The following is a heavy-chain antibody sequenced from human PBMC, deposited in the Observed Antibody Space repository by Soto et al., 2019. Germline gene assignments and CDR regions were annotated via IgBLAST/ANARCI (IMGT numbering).Heavy chain of an antibody. CDR1: GFTFSSYG. CDR2: ISGSGGST. J-gene: IGHJ6*02. V-gene: IGHV3-23*01. Sequence: EVQLLESGGGLVQPGGSLRLSCAASGFTFSSYGMSWVRQAPGKGLEWVSSISGSGGSTYYADSVKGRFTISRDNSKNTLYLQMSSLRAEDTAVYYCVKDGSSGWPYFYDMDVWGQGTTVTVSS. D-gene: IGHD6-19*01. CDR3: VKDGSSGWPYFYDMDV.